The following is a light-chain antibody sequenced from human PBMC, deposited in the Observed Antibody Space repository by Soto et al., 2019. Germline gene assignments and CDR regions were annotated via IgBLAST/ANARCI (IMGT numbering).Light chain of an antibody. CDR3: SSYAGSVV. V-gene: IGLV2-11*01. CDR1: NDDVGAYNS. J-gene: IGLJ2*01. CDR2: DVS. Sequence: QSALTQPRSVSGSPGQSVTISCTGSNDDVGAYNSVSWYQQHSGKAPKLIISDVSERPSGVPDRYSGSKSDNTASLTISGLQAEDEADYYCSSYAGSVVFGGGTQLTVL.